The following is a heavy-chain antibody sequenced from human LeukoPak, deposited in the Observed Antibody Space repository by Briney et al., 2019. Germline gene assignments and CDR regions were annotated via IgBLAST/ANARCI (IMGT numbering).Heavy chain of an antibody. V-gene: IGHV1-69*05. Sequence: ASVKVSCKASGGTFSSYAISWVRQAPGQGLEWMGGIIPIFGTANYAQKFQGRVTITTDESTSTAYMELSSLRSEDTAVYYCARTDILVGTAADGGGLRGFDYWGQGTLVTVSS. CDR2: IIPIFGTA. J-gene: IGHJ4*02. D-gene: IGHD2-15*01. CDR1: GGTFSSYA. CDR3: ARTDILVGTAADGGGLRGFDY.